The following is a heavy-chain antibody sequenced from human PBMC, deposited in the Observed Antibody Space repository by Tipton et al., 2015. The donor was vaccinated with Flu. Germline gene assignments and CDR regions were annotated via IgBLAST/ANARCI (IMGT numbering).Heavy chain of an antibody. Sequence: TLSLTCTVSGGSISRGSYYYNWIRQPAGKGLEWIGRIYTNANTNYKPSLKSRVTMSVDTSKNQFSLKLTSVTAADTAVYYCARYDSDFYFYFDFWGRGALVTVSS. CDR1: GGSISRGSYY. D-gene: IGHD3-3*01. CDR3: ARYDSDFYFYFDF. V-gene: IGHV4-61*02. J-gene: IGHJ4*02. CDR2: IYTNANT.